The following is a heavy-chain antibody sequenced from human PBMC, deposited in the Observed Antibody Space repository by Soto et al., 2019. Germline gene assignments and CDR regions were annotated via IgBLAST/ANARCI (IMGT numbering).Heavy chain of an antibody. J-gene: IGHJ4*02. D-gene: IGHD3-10*01. CDR1: GFSVSRNY. Sequence: QLVETGGGSIQPGTSLTLSCAASGFSVSRNYMTWVRQAPGKGLEWVSFVYSGGATFYADSVKGRFILSRDDSQNTMYLQMNNLRAEDTAVYYCARVPGRLWGRGTLVPVAS. CDR3: ARVPGRL. V-gene: IGHV3-53*02. CDR2: VYSGGAT.